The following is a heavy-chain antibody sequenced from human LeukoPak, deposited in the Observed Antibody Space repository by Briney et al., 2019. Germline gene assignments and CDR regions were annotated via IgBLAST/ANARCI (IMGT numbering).Heavy chain of an antibody. CDR1: GGSISSSY. D-gene: IGHD3-22*01. J-gene: IGHJ4*02. CDR2: IYYSGST. Sequence: PSETLSLTCTVSGGSISSSYWCWIRQPPGKGLEWIGYIYYSGSTNYNPSLKSRVTISLDTSQNQFSLKLSSVTAADTAVYYCARVGEYYDSSGLDYWGQGTLVTVYS. CDR3: ARVGEYYDSSGLDY. V-gene: IGHV4-59*01.